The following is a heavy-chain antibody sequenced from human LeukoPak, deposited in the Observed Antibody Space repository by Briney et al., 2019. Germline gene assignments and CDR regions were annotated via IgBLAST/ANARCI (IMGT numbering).Heavy chain of an antibody. CDR1: GYTFTSYG. J-gene: IGHJ4*02. Sequence: ASVKVSWKASGYTFTSYGISWVRQAPGQGLEWMGWISAYNGNTNYAQKLQGRVTMTTDTSTSTAYMELRSLRSDDTAVYYCARDLARRIVGATPAYWGQGTLVTVSS. CDR2: ISAYNGNT. D-gene: IGHD1-26*01. V-gene: IGHV1-18*01. CDR3: ARDLARRIVGATPAY.